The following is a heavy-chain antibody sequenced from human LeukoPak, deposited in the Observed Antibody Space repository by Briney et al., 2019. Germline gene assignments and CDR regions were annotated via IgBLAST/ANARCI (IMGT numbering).Heavy chain of an antibody. CDR2: IKQDGSEK. D-gene: IGHD6-13*01. CDR3: ARGGSSWYGVYYYYYMDV. CDR1: GFTFSSYW. J-gene: IGHJ6*03. V-gene: IGHV3-7*01. Sequence: GGSLRLSCAASGFTFSSYWMSWVRQAPGKGLEWVANIKQDGSEKYYVDSVKGRFTISRDNAKNSLYLQMNSLRAEDTAVYYYARGGSSWYGVYYYYYMDVWGKGTTVTVSS.